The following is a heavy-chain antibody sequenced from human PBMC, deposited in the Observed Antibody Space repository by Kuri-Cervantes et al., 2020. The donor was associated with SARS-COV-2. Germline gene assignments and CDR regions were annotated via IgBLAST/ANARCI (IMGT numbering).Heavy chain of an antibody. V-gene: IGHV3-21*01. Sequence: ETLSLTCVATGFTFSGYTMNWVRQAPGKALQWVSSISGSGSYIYYADSVKGRFTISRDNSKNSLYLQMNSLRAEDTAVYYCANDGGDTVLLFDYWGQGTLVTVSS. CDR1: GFTFSGYT. CDR3: ANDGGDTVLLFDY. CDR2: ISGSGSYI. J-gene: IGHJ4*02. D-gene: IGHD5-18*01.